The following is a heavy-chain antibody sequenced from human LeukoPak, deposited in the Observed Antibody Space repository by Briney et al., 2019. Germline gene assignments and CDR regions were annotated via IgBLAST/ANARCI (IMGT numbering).Heavy chain of an antibody. Sequence: ASVKVSCKASGYVFTNFGVSWVRQAPGQGLEWMGWINPNSGGTNYARKFQGRVTMTWDTSISTAYTELSRLTSDDTAVYYCARLINGGRAFDIWGQGTMVTVSS. CDR3: ARLINGGRAFDI. D-gene: IGHD3-16*01. CDR2: INPNSGGT. CDR1: GYVFTNFG. V-gene: IGHV1-2*02. J-gene: IGHJ3*02.